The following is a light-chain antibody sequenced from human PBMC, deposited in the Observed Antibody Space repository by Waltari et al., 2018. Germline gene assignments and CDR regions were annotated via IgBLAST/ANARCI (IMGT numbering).Light chain of an antibody. J-gene: IGKJ2*01. CDR3: QQYNLWPPYT. Sequence: EIVMTQSPATLSVSPGERATLSCRARQSVSSNLAWYQQKPGQAPRLLIYGASTRATGIPARFSGSGSGTEFTLTISSLQSEDFAVYYCQQYNLWPPYTFGQGTKLEIK. CDR1: QSVSSN. CDR2: GAS. V-gene: IGKV3-15*01.